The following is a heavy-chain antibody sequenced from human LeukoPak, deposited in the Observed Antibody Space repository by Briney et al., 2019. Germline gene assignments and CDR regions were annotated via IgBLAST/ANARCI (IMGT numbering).Heavy chain of an antibody. Sequence: ASETLSLTCAVYGGSFSGYYWSWIRQPPGKGLEWIGEINHSGSTNYNPSLKSRVTISVDTSKNQFSLKLSSVTAADTAVYYCARYLNGIAAADWFDPWGQGTLVTVSS. CDR1: GGSFSGYY. CDR2: INHSGST. V-gene: IGHV4-34*01. CDR3: ARYLNGIAAADWFDP. J-gene: IGHJ5*02. D-gene: IGHD6-25*01.